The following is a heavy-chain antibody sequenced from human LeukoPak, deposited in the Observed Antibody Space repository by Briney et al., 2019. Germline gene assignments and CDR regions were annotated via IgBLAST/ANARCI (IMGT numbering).Heavy chain of an antibody. D-gene: IGHD5-18*01. CDR2: IYHSGST. Sequence: SETLSLTCTVSGYSISSGYYWGWIRQPPGKGLEWIGSIYHSGSTYYNPSLKSRVTISVDRSKNQFSLKLSSATAADTAVYYCARGLYSYDIDYWGQGTLVTVSS. J-gene: IGHJ4*02. CDR1: GYSISSGYY. CDR3: ARGLYSYDIDY. V-gene: IGHV4-38-2*02.